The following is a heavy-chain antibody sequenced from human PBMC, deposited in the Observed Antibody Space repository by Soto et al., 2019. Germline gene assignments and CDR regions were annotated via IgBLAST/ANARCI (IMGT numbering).Heavy chain of an antibody. V-gene: IGHV4-59*01. CDR1: GGPISSYY. CDR3: ARDQRFVTPYDCWSPYYYGMEV. Sequence: PSETLSLTCTVSGGPISSYYWSWIRQPPGKGLEWIGYIYYSGSTNYNPSLKSRVTISVDTSKNQFSLKLSSVTAADTAVYYCARDQRFVTPYDCWSPYYYGMEVWGQGTTVAVSS. J-gene: IGHJ6*02. CDR2: IYYSGST. D-gene: IGHD3-3*01.